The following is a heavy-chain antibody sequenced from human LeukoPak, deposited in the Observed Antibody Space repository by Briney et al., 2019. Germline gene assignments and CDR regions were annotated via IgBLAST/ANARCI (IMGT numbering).Heavy chain of an antibody. V-gene: IGHV1-69*04. CDR2: IIPILGIA. J-gene: IGHJ4*02. Sequence: SVKVSCKASGGTFSSYAISWVRQAPGQGLEWMGRIIPILGIANYAQQFQGRVTITADKSTSTAYMELSSLRSEDTAVYYCAREDYYGSGSYYNGPLDYWGQGTLVTVSS. D-gene: IGHD3-10*01. CDR1: GGTFSSYA. CDR3: AREDYYGSGSYYNGPLDY.